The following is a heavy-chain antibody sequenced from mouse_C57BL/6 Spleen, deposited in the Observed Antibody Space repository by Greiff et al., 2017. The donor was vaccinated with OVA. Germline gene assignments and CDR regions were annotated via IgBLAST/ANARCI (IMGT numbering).Heavy chain of an antibody. CDR2: ISNLAYSI. CDR3: ARRDYGTFYAMDY. CDR1: GFTFSDYG. J-gene: IGHJ4*01. V-gene: IGHV5-15*01. D-gene: IGHD1-1*01. Sequence: EVQGVESGGGLVQPGGSLKLSCAASGFTFSDYGMAWVRQAPRKGPEWVAFISNLAYSIYYADTVTGRFTISRENAKNTLYLEMSSLRSEDTAMYYCARRDYGTFYAMDYWGQGTSVTVSS.